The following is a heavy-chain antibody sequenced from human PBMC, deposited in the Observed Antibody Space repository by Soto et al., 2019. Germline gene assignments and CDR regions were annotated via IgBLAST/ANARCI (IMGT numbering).Heavy chain of an antibody. CDR2: IYHSGST. J-gene: IGHJ3*02. D-gene: IGHD1-26*01. CDR3: ARFNSGNYYEAFDI. CDR1: SRTISDSIW. V-gene: IGHV4-4*02. Sequence: PSDSLSLTCSASSRTISDSIWCSWLRQPPGKGLEWIGEIYHSGSTNYNPSLKSRVTISVDKSKNQFSLKLSSVTAADTAVYYCARFNSGNYYEAFDIWGQGTMVTVSS.